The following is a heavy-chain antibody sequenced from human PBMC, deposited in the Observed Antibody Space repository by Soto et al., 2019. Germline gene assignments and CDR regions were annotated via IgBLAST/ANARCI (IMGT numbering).Heavy chain of an antibody. Sequence: EVQVVESGGGLVKPGGSIRLSWNFTFSMYSMNWVRQAPGKGLEWVASISSGSAFIKYADSLKGRFSISRDNAKNSVSLQMNSLRLEDTAIYYGTGDQGGSYANWFDPWGRGTLVTVSS. D-gene: IGHD1-26*01. CDR2: ISSGSAFI. J-gene: IGHJ5*02. CDR3: TGDQGGSYANWFDP. CDR1: TFSMYS. V-gene: IGHV3-21*01.